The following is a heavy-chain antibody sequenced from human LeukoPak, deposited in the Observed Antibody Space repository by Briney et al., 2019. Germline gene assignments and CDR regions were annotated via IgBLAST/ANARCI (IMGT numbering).Heavy chain of an antibody. CDR3: AREGSGSSTFYFDY. CDR1: GFTFSSYG. Sequence: TGGSLRLSCAASGFTFSSYGMPWVRQAPGKGLEWVAVIWYDGSNKYYADSVKGRFTISRDNSKNTLYLQMNGLRAEDTAVFYCAREGSGSSTFYFDYWGQGTLVTVSS. V-gene: IGHV3-30*19. D-gene: IGHD1-26*01. J-gene: IGHJ4*02. CDR2: IWYDGSNK.